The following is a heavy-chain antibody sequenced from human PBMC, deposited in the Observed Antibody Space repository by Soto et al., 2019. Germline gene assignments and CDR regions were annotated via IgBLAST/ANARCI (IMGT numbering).Heavy chain of an antibody. Sequence: GGSLRLSCAASGFTFSSYAMSWVRQAPGKGLEKISAISGSGSSTYYADSVKGRFTISRGNSKNTLYLQMNSLRAEDTAVYYCAKVKYSSSWYSHWGQGTLVTVSS. D-gene: IGHD6-13*01. V-gene: IGHV3-23*01. CDR2: ISGSGSST. CDR3: AKVKYSSSWYSH. J-gene: IGHJ4*02. CDR1: GFTFSSYA.